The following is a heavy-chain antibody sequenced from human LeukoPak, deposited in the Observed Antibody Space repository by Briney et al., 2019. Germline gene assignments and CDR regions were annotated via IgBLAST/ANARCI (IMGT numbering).Heavy chain of an antibody. CDR3: ARRRITMIVVVITRRDWFDP. V-gene: IGHV4-34*01. Sequence: SQTLSLTCTVAGGSISSYYWSWIRQPPGKGLEWIGEINHSGSTNYNTSLKSRVTISVDTSKNQFSLKLSSVTAADTAVYYCARRRITMIVVVITRRDWFDPWGQGTLVTVSS. CDR2: INHSGST. J-gene: IGHJ5*02. D-gene: IGHD3-22*01. CDR1: GGSISSYY.